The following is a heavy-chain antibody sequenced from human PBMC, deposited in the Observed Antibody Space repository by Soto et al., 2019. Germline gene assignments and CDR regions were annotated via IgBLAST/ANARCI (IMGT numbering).Heavy chain of an antibody. D-gene: IGHD4-4*01. J-gene: IGHJ4*02. Sequence: QVQLVQSGAEVKKPGASVKVSCKASGYTFTSYDINWVRQATGQGLEWMGWMNPNSGNTGYAQKFQGRVTMPRHTSIRQAYMELSSLRSEDTAVYYCARSPSWETTVTPYYFDYWGQGTLVTVSS. CDR2: MNPNSGNT. V-gene: IGHV1-8*01. CDR3: ARSPSWETTVTPYYFDY. CDR1: GYTFTSYD.